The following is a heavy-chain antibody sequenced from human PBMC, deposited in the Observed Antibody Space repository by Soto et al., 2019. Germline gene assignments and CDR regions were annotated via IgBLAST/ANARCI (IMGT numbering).Heavy chain of an antibody. CDR2: LSWNGVTI. J-gene: IGHJ6*02. Sequence: EVQLVESGGGLVQPGRSLRVSCAASGFTFDDYAMHWVLQVPGKGLQWVSGLSWNGVTIGYAASVKGRFTISRDNAKKSLYLQMNGVRPDDTALYYCAASRAYDSSDYSGFHYGMDLWGLGTTVTVS. V-gene: IGHV3-9*01. CDR3: AASRAYDSSDYSGFHYGMDL. CDR1: GFTFDDYA. D-gene: IGHD3-22*01.